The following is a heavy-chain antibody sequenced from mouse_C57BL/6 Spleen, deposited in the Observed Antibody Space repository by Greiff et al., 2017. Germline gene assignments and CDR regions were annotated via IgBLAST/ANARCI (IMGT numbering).Heavy chain of an antibody. V-gene: IGHV1-81*01. CDR1: GYTFTSYG. CDR3: ARPTYGYFDY. J-gene: IGHJ2*01. D-gene: IGHD1-1*01. Sequence: VKLQESGAELARPGASVKLSCKASGYTFTSYGISWVKQRTGQGLEWIGEIYPRSGNTYYNEKFKGKATLTADKSSSTAYMELRSLTSEDSAVYFCARPTYGYFDYWGQGTTLTVSS. CDR2: IYPRSGNT.